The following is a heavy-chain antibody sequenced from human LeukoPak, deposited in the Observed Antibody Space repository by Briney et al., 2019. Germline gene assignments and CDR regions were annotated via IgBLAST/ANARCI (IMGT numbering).Heavy chain of an antibody. Sequence: SETLSLTCAVYGGSFSVYYWSWIRQPPGKGLEWIGEINHSGSTNYNPSLKSRVTISVDTSKNQFSLKLSSVTAADTAVYYCARGLGDIVVVPATDYTYYYYGMDVWGQGTTVTVSS. J-gene: IGHJ6*02. V-gene: IGHV4-34*01. CDR1: GGSFSVYY. D-gene: IGHD2-2*01. CDR2: INHSGST. CDR3: ARGLGDIVVVPATDYTYYYYGMDV.